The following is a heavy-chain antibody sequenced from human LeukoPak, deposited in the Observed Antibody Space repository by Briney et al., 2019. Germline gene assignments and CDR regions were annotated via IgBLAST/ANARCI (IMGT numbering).Heavy chain of an antibody. CDR2: ISSSSSYI. V-gene: IGHV3-21*01. CDR1: GFTFSSYS. Sequence: PGGSLRLSCAASGFTFSSYSMNWVRQAPGKGLEWVSSISSSSSYIYYADSVKGRFTISRDNAKNSLYLQMNSLRAEDTAVYYCASGVGTSCYDYWGQGTLVTVSS. J-gene: IGHJ4*02. D-gene: IGHD2-2*01. CDR3: ASGVGTSCYDY.